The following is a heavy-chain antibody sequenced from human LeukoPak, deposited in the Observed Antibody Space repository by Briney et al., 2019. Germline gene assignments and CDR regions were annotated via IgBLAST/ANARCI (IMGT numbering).Heavy chain of an antibody. J-gene: IGHJ4*02. V-gene: IGHV1-2*02. D-gene: IGHD3-9*01. CDR2: INPNSGGT. CDR1: GYTFTGYY. Sequence: ASVKVSCKASGYTFTGYYMHWVRQAPGQGPEWMGWINPNSGGTNYAQKFQGRVTMTRDTSISTAYMELSRLRSDDTAVYYCARSILTGYYRDDYWGQGTLVTVSS. CDR3: ARSILTGYYRDDY.